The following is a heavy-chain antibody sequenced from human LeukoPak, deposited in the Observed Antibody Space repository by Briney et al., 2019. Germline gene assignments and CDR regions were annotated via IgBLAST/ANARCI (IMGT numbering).Heavy chain of an antibody. CDR3: VKDEAVAGTFAFDY. Sequence: PGRSLRLSCAASGFTFTNYGIHWVRQAPGNGLESAAVISDDGSNKYYADSVKGRFTISRDNSKNTLFLQMDSLIAEDTAVYYCVKDEAVAGTFAFDYWGQGTLVTVSS. V-gene: IGHV3-30*18. D-gene: IGHD6-19*01. J-gene: IGHJ4*02. CDR1: GFTFTNYG. CDR2: ISDDGSNK.